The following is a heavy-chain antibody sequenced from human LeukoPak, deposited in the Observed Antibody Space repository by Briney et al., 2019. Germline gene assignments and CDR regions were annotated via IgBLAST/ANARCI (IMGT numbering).Heavy chain of an antibody. Sequence: GASVKVSCKASGYTFTSYGISWVRQAPGQGLEWMGWISAYNGNTNYAQKIQGRVTMTTDTSTSTAYMELRRLRSDDTAVYYCARDGRLWLRSGWFDPWGQGTLVTVSS. CDR2: ISAYNGNT. V-gene: IGHV1-18*01. CDR1: GYTFTSYG. J-gene: IGHJ5*02. CDR3: ARDGRLWLRSGWFDP. D-gene: IGHD5-18*01.